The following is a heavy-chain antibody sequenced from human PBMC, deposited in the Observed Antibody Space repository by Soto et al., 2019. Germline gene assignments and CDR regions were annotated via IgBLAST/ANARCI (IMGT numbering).Heavy chain of an antibody. V-gene: IGHV1-69*02. D-gene: IGHD1-26*01. Sequence: QVQLEHPGAELKNPGSSVKVSCKACGDTFSSYTISWVRQAPGQGLEWMGRFTLILDIANDAQKFQGRATITADKSTSTAYMELSSLRSEDTAVYYCAAGGHGAFDIWGQGTMVTVSS. CDR3: AAGGHGAFDI. CDR2: FTLILDIA. J-gene: IGHJ3*02. CDR1: GDTFSSYT.